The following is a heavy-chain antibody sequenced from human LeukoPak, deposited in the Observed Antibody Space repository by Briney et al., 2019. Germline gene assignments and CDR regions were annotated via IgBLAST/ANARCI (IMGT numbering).Heavy chain of an antibody. CDR1: GFTFSSYW. D-gene: IGHD3-3*01. V-gene: IGHV3-7*01. CDR3: AKEGYYDFWSGYYSDY. CDR2: IKQDGSER. J-gene: IGHJ4*02. Sequence: GGSLRLSCAASGFTFSSYWMSWVRQAPGKGLEWVANIKQDGSERYHVDSVKGRFTISRDNAKNTLYLQMNSLRAEDTAVYYCAKEGYYDFWSGYYSDYWGQGTLVTVSS.